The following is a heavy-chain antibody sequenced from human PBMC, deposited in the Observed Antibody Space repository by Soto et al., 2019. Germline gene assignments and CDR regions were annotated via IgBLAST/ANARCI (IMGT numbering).Heavy chain of an antibody. CDR2: ILYTGST. D-gene: IGHD1-26*01. Sequence: SETLSLTXTVSGASIKTHSYYWGWIRQPPGKGLEWIGSILYTGSTYYNPSLKSRVTVSLDTSKNQFSLNLSSVTAADTAVFYCARLYSGSYQPDYWGQGTLVTVSS. J-gene: IGHJ4*02. CDR1: GASIKTHSYY. V-gene: IGHV4-39*01. CDR3: ARLYSGSYQPDY.